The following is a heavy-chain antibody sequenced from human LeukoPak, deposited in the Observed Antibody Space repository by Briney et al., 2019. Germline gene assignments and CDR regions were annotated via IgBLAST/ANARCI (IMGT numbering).Heavy chain of an antibody. D-gene: IGHD1-7*01. V-gene: IGHV3-30-3*01. CDR1: GFTFNDYA. Sequence: GGSLRLSCAASGFTFNDYAMHWVRQAPGKGLEWVAVISKDGSDKYYPGSVRGRFTISRDNSKNTIYLQMDSLRAEDTAIYYCARDYWWNYDYWGQGTLVTVSS. J-gene: IGHJ4*02. CDR3: ARDYWWNYDY. CDR2: ISKDGSDK.